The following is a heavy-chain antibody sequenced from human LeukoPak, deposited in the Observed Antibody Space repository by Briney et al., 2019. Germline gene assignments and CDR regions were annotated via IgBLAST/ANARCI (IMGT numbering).Heavy chain of an antibody. D-gene: IGHD3-22*01. CDR1: GFTFSSYS. CDR3: AKNEPPYYYDSSGYQTYFDY. CDR2: ISSSSSYI. Sequence: GGSLRLSCAASGFTFSSYSMTWVRQAPGKGLEWVSSISSSSSYIYYADSVKGRFTISRDNSKNTLYLQMNSLRAEDTAVYYCAKNEPPYYYDSSGYQTYFDYWGQGTLVTVSS. V-gene: IGHV3-21*04. J-gene: IGHJ4*02.